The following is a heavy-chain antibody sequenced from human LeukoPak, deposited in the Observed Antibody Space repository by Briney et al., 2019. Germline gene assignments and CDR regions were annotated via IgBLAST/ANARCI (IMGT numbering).Heavy chain of an antibody. D-gene: IGHD5-12*01. CDR2: IHYSGST. CDR1: GGSISIYY. J-gene: IGHJ4*02. V-gene: IGHV4-59*01. Sequence: SETLSLTCSVSGGSISIYYWSWIRQSPGKGLEWIGYIHYSGSTNYNPSLKRRVTTSVDESKNQFSLKLRSVTAADTAVYYCARALAYSGFDYWGQGTLVTVSS. CDR3: ARALAYSGFDY.